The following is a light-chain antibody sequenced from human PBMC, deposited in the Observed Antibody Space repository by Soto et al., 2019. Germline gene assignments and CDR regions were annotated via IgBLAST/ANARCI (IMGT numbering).Light chain of an antibody. CDR1: RSISSY. J-gene: IGKJ1*01. V-gene: IGKV1-39*01. CDR2: AAY. Sequence: DLQMTQSPSSLSGSVGDGVSITCRASRSISSYVSWYQQKPGKAPKLLIYAAYRLESGVTSRFSGSRSGTDFTLTISRLEPEDFAVYYCQQYGSSPRTFGQGTKVDI. CDR3: QQYGSSPRT.